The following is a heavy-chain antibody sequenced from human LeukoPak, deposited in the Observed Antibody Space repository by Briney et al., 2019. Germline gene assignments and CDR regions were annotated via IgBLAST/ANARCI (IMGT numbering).Heavy chain of an antibody. J-gene: IGHJ6*02. CDR1: GFTFSSYG. CDR3: AKPAVAAPPLYYYYGMDV. V-gene: IGHV3-30*18. Sequence: GGSLRLSCAASGFTFSSYGMHWVRQAPGKGLERVAVISYDGSNKYYADSVKGRFTISRDNSKNTLYLQMNSLRAEDTAVYYCAKPAVAAPPLYYYYGMDVWGQGTTVTVSS. CDR2: ISYDGSNK. D-gene: IGHD6-19*01.